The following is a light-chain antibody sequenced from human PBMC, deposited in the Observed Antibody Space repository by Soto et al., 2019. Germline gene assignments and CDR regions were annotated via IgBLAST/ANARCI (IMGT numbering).Light chain of an antibody. CDR2: DAS. V-gene: IGKV3-11*01. CDR1: QSVTST. CDR3: QQRNNWPPEIT. Sequence: EIVMTQSPATVSVSPGERSTLSCSASQSVTSTLAWYQQKPGQAPRLLIYDASNRATGIPARFSGSGSGTDFTLTISSLEPEDFAVYYCQQRNNWPPEITFGQGTRLEIK. J-gene: IGKJ5*01.